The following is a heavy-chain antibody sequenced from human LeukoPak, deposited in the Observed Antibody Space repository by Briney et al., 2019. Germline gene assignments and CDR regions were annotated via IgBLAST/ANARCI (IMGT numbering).Heavy chain of an antibody. CDR3: TRDGIPETNWSGYYIDY. J-gene: IGHJ4*02. Sequence: GGSLRLSCTGYGFIFGDYAMSRVRQAPGKGLEWVGFIRSKTHGGTTEFAAPVQGRFSISRGDSKRIAYLQMNSLKTEDTAVYYCTRDGIPETNWSGYYIDYWGQGTLVTVSS. CDR2: IRSKTHGGTT. CDR1: GFIFGDYA. D-gene: IGHD3-3*01. V-gene: IGHV3-49*04.